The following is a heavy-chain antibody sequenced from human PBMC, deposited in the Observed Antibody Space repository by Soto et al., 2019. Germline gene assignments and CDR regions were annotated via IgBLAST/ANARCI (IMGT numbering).Heavy chain of an antibody. CDR3: AKDFGINWYYFDC. V-gene: IGHV3-30*18. D-gene: IGHD1-1*01. Sequence: QVQLVESGGGVVQPGRSLRLSCAASGFTFRSHGMHWVRQAPGKVLEWVSLISYDGSDKYYADSVKGRFTISRDNSKNTLYLQMNSLGAEDTAVYYCAKDFGINWYYFDCWGQGTLVTVSS. J-gene: IGHJ4*02. CDR1: GFTFRSHG. CDR2: ISYDGSDK.